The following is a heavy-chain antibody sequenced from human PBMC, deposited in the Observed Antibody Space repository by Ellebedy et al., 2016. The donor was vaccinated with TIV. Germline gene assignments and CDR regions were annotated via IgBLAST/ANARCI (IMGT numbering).Heavy chain of an antibody. CDR1: GGSIRSYY. V-gene: IGHV4-59*01. J-gene: IGHJ6*02. CDR3: ARGEVTLYYYGMDV. Sequence: MPSETLSLTCTVSGGSIRSYYWSWIRQPPGKGLEWIGYISYSGSTNYNPSLKSRVTISVDTSKNQFSLKLSSVTAADTAVYYCARGEVTLYYYGMDVWGQGTTVTVSS. CDR2: ISYSGST.